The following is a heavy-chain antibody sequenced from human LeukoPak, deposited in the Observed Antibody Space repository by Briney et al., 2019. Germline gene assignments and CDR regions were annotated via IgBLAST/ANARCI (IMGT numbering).Heavy chain of an antibody. CDR2: IYYSGST. Sequence: SETLSLTCTVSGGSISNHFWSWIRQPPGKGLEWIGNIYYSGSTNYNPSLKSRVTISVDTSKNQVSLNLSSVTAADTAVYYCARKSYLRTIREDDALDIWGQGTKVTVSS. CDR1: GGSISNHF. D-gene: IGHD1-26*01. CDR3: ARKSYLRTIREDDALDI. J-gene: IGHJ3*02. V-gene: IGHV4-59*11.